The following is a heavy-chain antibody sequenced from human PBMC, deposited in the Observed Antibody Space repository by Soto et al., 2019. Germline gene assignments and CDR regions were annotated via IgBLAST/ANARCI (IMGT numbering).Heavy chain of an antibody. D-gene: IGHD1-26*01. V-gene: IGHV4-39*01. CDR3: AGEVSGSYCIGY. CDR2: IYYSGST. J-gene: IGHJ4*02. CDR1: GGSISSSSYY. Sequence: PSETLSLTCTVSGGSISSSSYYWGWIRQPPGKGLEWIGSIYYSGSTYYNPSLKSRVTISVDTSKNQFSLKLSSVTAADTAVYYCAGEVSGSYCIGYWGQGTLVTVSS.